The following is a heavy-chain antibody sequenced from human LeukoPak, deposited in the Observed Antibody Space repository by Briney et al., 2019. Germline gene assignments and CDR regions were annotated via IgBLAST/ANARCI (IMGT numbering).Heavy chain of an antibody. CDR3: ARVQSSSWGYAFDI. J-gene: IGHJ3*02. Sequence: SVKVSCKASGYTFTSFGFSWVRQAPGQGLEWMGGIIPIFGTANYAQKFQGRVTITTDESTSTAYMELSSLRSEDTAVYYCARVQSSSWGYAFDIWGQGTMVTVSS. D-gene: IGHD6-13*01. V-gene: IGHV1-69*05. CDR2: IIPIFGTA. CDR1: GYTFTSFG.